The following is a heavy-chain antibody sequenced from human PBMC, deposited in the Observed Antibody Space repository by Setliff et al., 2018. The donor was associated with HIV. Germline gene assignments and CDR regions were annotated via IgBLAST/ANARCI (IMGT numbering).Heavy chain of an antibody. CDR2: MYYSGGT. Sequence: SETLSLTCTVSGGSISSSSYYWGWVRQPPGKGLEWIGSMYYSGGTYYTPSLKSRIPISLDTSKNQFSLRMSSVTAADTAVYYCARYYYGSQTMLDYWGQGTLVTVSS. CDR3: ARYYYGSQTMLDY. D-gene: IGHD3-10*01. CDR1: GGSISSSSYY. J-gene: IGHJ4*02. V-gene: IGHV4-39*07.